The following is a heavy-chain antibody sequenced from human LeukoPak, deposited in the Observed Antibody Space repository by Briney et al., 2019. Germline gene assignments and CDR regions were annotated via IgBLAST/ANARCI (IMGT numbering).Heavy chain of an antibody. D-gene: IGHD5-12*01. J-gene: IGHJ4*02. CDR3: ARDTGYHTFDY. V-gene: IGHV3-7*05. Sequence: GGSLRLSCAASGFTFSSYGMHWVRQAPGKGLEWVASIKEDGSEKYHVDSVKGRFTVSRDNAKNSLYLQMNSLRVEDTAVYYCARDTGYHTFDYWGQGTLVTVSS. CDR1: GFTFSSYG. CDR2: IKEDGSEK.